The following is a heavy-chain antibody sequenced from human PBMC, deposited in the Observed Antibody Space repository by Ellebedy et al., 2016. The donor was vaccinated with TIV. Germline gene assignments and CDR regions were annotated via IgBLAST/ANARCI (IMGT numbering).Heavy chain of an antibody. V-gene: IGHV1-18*01. CDR1: GYTFTSYG. CDR2: ISAYNGNT. CDR3: ARGVGELVIRNYYYGMDV. J-gene: IGHJ6*02. Sequence: ASVKVSCKASGYTFTSYGISWVRQAPGQGLEWMGWISAYNGNTNYAQKLQGRVTMTTDTSTSTAYMELRSLRSDDTAVYYCARGVGELVIRNYYYGMDVWGQGTTVTVSS. D-gene: IGHD3-16*02.